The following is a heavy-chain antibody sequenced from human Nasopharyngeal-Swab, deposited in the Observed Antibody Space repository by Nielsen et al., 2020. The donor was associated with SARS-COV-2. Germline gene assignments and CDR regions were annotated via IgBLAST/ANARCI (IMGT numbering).Heavy chain of an antibody. CDR2: IYHSGST. CDR1: GASVSSSNW. J-gene: IGHJ5*02. Sequence: SETLSLTCAVSGASVSSSNWWSWVRQPPRKGLEWIGEIYHSGSTNYNPSLKSRVTISVDKSKNQFSLKLSSVTAADTAVYYCARGVPITLVGVVSSGGNQFDPWGQGTLVTVSS. V-gene: IGHV4-4*02. D-gene: IGHD3-3*01. CDR3: ARGVPITLVGVVSSGGNQFDP.